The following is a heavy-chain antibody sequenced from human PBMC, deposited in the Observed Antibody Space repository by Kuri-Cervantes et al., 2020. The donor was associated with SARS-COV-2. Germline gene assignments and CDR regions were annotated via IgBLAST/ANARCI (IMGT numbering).Heavy chain of an antibody. CDR2: SSTYNGYT. CDR1: GYTFNTYG. J-gene: IGHJ6*02. CDR3: ARVGATYFYGMNV. V-gene: IGHV1-18*01. D-gene: IGHD1-26*01. Sequence: ASVKVSCKASGYTFNTYGISWVRQAPGQGFEWMGWSSTYNGYTNYEQKFQGRVTMTTGTSTSTAYMELRSLRSDDTAVYYCARVGATYFYGMNVWGQGTTVTVSS.